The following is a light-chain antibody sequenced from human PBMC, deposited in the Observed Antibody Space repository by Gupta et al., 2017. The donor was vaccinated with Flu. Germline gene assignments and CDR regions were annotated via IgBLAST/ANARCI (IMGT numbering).Light chain of an antibody. CDR1: QGVSDY. V-gene: IGKV3-11*01. Sequence: ATLALSPGDRADLSCRASQGVSDYIVWYQQKPGQPPRLCLFSPSTRAAGIPPRFSVSGSGTDFTLTIRSLEPEDFAVYYCQQRSNWPMYTFGQGTRLDI. J-gene: IGKJ2*01. CDR3: QQRSNWPMYT. CDR2: SPS.